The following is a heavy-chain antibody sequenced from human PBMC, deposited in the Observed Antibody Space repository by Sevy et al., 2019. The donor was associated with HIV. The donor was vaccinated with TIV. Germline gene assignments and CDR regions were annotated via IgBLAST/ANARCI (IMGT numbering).Heavy chain of an antibody. CDR3: ARISLWNYYAFDI. J-gene: IGHJ3*02. CDR2: IYYSGST. Sequence: SETLSLTCTVSGGSISSSSYYWGWIRQPPGKGLEWIGSIYYSGSTYYNPSLKSRVTISVDTSKNQFSLKLSSVTAAYTAVYYCARISLWNYYAFDIWGQGTMVTVSS. V-gene: IGHV4-39*01. CDR1: GGSISSSSYY. D-gene: IGHD1-7*01.